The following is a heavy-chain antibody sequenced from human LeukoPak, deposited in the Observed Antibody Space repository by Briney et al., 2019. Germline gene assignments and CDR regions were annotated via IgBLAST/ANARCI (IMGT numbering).Heavy chain of an antibody. Sequence: GGSLRLSCAASGFTFSSYSMNWVRQAPGKGLEGVSYISSSSSTIYSADSVKGRFTISRDNSKNTLYLQMNSLRAEDTAVYYCAKDSIAAAAAPLYYYYYYGMDVWGQGTTVTVSS. CDR1: GFTFSSYS. CDR2: ISSSSSTI. V-gene: IGHV3-48*01. D-gene: IGHD6-13*01. J-gene: IGHJ6*02. CDR3: AKDSIAAAAAPLYYYYYYGMDV.